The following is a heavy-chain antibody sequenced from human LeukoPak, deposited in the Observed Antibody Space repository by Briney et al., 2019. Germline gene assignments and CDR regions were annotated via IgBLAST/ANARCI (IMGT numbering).Heavy chain of an antibody. CDR3: ARDLTGIVGAYHPLGNWFDP. D-gene: IGHD1-26*01. CDR2: TYYRSKWYN. Sequence: SQTLSLTCAISGDSVSSNSAAWNWIRQSPSRGLEWLGRTYYRSKWYNDYAVSVKSRITINPYTSKNQFSLQLNSVTPEDTAVYYCARDLTGIVGAYHPLGNWFDPWGQGTLVTVSS. CDR1: GDSVSSNSAA. J-gene: IGHJ5*02. V-gene: IGHV6-1*01.